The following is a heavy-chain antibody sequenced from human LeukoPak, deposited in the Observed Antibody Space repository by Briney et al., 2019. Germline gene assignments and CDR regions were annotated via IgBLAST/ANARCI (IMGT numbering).Heavy chain of an antibody. Sequence: SETLSLTCTVSGGSISSSSYYWGWIRLPPGKGLEWIGSIYYSGSTYYNPSLKSRVTISVDTSKNQFSLKLSSVTAADTAVYYCAAPRVTNYYYYYYMDVWGKGTTVTVSS. CDR1: GGSISSSSYY. CDR3: AAPRVTNYYYYYYMDV. V-gene: IGHV4-39*01. CDR2: IYYSGST. D-gene: IGHD2-21*02. J-gene: IGHJ6*03.